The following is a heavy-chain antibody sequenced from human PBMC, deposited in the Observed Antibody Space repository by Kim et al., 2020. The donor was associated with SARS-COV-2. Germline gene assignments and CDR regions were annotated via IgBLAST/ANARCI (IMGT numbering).Heavy chain of an antibody. CDR3: ARDCGGDCYSRFDY. Sequence: NPPRQGRVTISVDTSKNQFSLKLSSVTAADTAAYYCARDCGGDCYSRFDYWGQGTLVTVSS. J-gene: IGHJ4*02. D-gene: IGHD2-21*01. V-gene: IGHV4-31*02.